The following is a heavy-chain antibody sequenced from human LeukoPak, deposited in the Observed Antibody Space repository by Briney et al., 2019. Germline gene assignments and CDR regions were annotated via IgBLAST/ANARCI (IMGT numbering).Heavy chain of an antibody. J-gene: IGHJ4*02. CDR2: IYYSGST. CDR1: GGSISSSNW. Sequence: PSGTLSLTCAVSGGSISSSNWWSWVRQPPGKGLEWIGYIYYSGSTYYNPSLKSRVTISVDTSKNQFSLKLSSVTAADTAVYYCARGDYSETEIDYWGQGTLVTVSS. CDR3: ARGDYSETEIDY. V-gene: IGHV4-4*02. D-gene: IGHD4-11*01.